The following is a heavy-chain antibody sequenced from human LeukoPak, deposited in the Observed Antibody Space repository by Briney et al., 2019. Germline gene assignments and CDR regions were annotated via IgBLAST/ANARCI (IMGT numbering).Heavy chain of an antibody. V-gene: IGHV3-23*01. J-gene: IGHJ4*02. CDR3: GKTTAGYSSGQKPAWPVDY. CDR1: GFTFGSFA. Sequence: GGSLRLSCEASGFTFGSFAMYWVRQAPGKGLDWIAGIFGSGGSPHYADSVKGRFTISRDNSKNAVYLQINSLRAEDTAVYYCGKTTAGYSSGQKPAWPVDYWGQGTLVTVSS. CDR2: IFGSGGSP. D-gene: IGHD5-18*01.